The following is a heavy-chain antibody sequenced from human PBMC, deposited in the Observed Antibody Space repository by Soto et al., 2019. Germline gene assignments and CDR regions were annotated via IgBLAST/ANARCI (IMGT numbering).Heavy chain of an antibody. V-gene: IGHV4-61*01. CDR2: IYYSGST. CDR1: GGSVSSGSYY. J-gene: IGHJ6*02. D-gene: IGHD3-22*01. Sequence: SETLSLTCTVSGGSVSSGSYYWSWIRQPPGKGLEWIGYIYYSGSTNYNPSLKSRVTISVDTSKNQFSLKLSSVTAADTAVYYCARDPGQSGYYYAGRDYYYYGMDVWGQGTTVTVSS. CDR3: ARDPGQSGYYYAGRDYYYYGMDV.